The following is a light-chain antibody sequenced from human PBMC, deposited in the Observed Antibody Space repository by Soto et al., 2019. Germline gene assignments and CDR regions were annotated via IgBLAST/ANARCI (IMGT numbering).Light chain of an antibody. V-gene: IGLV2-18*02. Sequence: QSVLTQPPSVSGSPGQSVAISCTGTSSDVGSYNRVSWYQQPPGTAPKLMIYDVNNRPSGVPDRFSGSRSGNTASLTISGLQAEDYSDYYCSSYTISSTYVFGTGTKVTVL. CDR2: DVN. CDR3: SSYTISSTYV. CDR1: SSDVGSYNR. J-gene: IGLJ1*01.